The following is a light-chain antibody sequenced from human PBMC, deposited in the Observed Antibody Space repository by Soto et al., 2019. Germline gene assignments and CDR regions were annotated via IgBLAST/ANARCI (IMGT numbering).Light chain of an antibody. V-gene: IGKV1-9*01. CDR1: EGINSY. J-gene: IGKJ2*01. Sequence: IQLTQSPSSLSASVGDRVTITCRASEGINSYLAWYQQKPGKVPELLIYSASTLQPGVPSTFSGSGSGTDFTLTITSLQPEDFATYYCQQLYSYPYTFGQGTKLEI. CDR3: QQLYSYPYT. CDR2: SAS.